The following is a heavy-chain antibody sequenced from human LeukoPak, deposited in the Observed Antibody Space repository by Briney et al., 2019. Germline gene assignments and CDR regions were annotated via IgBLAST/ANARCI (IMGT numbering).Heavy chain of an antibody. CDR1: GGSISSYY. D-gene: IGHD6-13*01. CDR2: IYYSGST. CDR3: ATSYSSSWGPLDV. V-gene: IGHV4-59*01. J-gene: IGHJ6*02. Sequence: SETLSLTCTVSGGSISSYYWSWIRQPPWKGLEWIGYIYYSGSTNYNPSLKSRVTISVDTSKNQFSLKLSSVTAADTAVYYCATSYSSSWGPLDVWGQGTTVTVSS.